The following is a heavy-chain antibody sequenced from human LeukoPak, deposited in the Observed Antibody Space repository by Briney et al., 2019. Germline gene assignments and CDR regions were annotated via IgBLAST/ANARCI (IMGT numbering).Heavy chain of an antibody. Sequence: ASVKVSCKASGYTFTNYHINWVRQATGQGLEWMGWMNPTSSDTDYAQQFQGRVTITRDTSISTAYMELSSLTSEDTAVYYCARGVNIATRGSGRYWYFDLWGRGTLVTVSS. J-gene: IGHJ2*01. V-gene: IGHV1-8*03. D-gene: IGHD6-6*01. CDR2: MNPTSSDT. CDR3: ARGVNIATRGSGRYWYFDL. CDR1: GYTFTNYH.